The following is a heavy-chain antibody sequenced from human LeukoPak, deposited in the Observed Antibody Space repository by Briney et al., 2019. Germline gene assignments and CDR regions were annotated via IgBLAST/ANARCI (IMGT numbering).Heavy chain of an antibody. D-gene: IGHD5-18*01. V-gene: IGHV3-30*04. CDR1: GFTFSTYT. Sequence: PGRSLRLSCAASGFTFSTYTMHWVRQAPGKGLEWVAALSDDGRDEYYAESVKGRFTISRDNSKNTVHLQMNSLRAEDTAVYYCAKGDDIAMTNGAFDIWGQGTMVTVSS. CDR2: LSDDGRDE. J-gene: IGHJ3*02. CDR3: AKGDDIAMTNGAFDI.